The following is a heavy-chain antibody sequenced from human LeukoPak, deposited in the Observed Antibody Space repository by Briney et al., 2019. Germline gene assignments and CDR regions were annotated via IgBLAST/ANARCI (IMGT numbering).Heavy chain of an antibody. CDR3: ARAGGHRSANP. V-gene: IGHV3-21*01. D-gene: IGHD3-16*01. Sequence: GGSLRLSCAASGFIFSSYSMNWVRQAPGKGLEWVSSISSSSSYIYYADSVKGRFTISRDNAKNSLYLQMNSLRAEDTAVYYCARAGGHRSANPWGQGTLVTVSS. CDR2: ISSSSSYI. CDR1: GFIFSSYS. J-gene: IGHJ5*02.